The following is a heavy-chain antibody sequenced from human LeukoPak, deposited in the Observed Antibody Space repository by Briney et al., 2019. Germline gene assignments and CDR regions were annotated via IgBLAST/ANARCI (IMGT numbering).Heavy chain of an antibody. D-gene: IGHD1-26*01. V-gene: IGHV4-59*08. Sequence: SETLSLTCTVSGGSISSYYWSWIRQPPGKGREWIGYIYYSGNTNNHPSLKSRDTISIDPSKKLFSLKLTSVPAADTAVYYGARSHYVHAFDIWGQGTMVTVSS. CDR1: GGSISSYY. CDR2: IYYSGNT. CDR3: ARSHYVHAFDI. J-gene: IGHJ3*02.